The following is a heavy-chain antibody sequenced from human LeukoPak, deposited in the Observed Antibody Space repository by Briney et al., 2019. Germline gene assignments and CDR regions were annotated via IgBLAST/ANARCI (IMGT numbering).Heavy chain of an antibody. CDR3: ARAHRMVRGVIYYYGMDV. V-gene: IGHV1-69*01. CDR2: IIPIFGTA. D-gene: IGHD3-10*01. J-gene: IGHJ6*02. Sequence: SVKVSFKASGGTFSSYAISWVRQAPGQGLEWMGVIIPIFGTANYAQKFKGRVKITADESTSTAYMELSSLRSEDTAVYYCARAHRMVRGVIYYYGMDVWGQGTTVTVSS. CDR1: GGTFSSYA.